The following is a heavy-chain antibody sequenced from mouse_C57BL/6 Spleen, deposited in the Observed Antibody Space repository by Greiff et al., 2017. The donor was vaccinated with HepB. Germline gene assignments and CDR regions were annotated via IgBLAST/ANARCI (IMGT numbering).Heavy chain of an antibody. V-gene: IGHV2-2*01. CDR3: ARNRDYGVFAY. CDR1: GFSLTSYG. D-gene: IGHD1-1*01. CDR2: IWSGGST. Sequence: VMLVESGPGLVQPSQSLSITCTVSGFSLTSYGVHWVRQSPGKGLEWLGVIWSGGSTDYNAAFISRLSISKDNSKSQVFFKMNSLQADDTAIYYCARNRDYGVFAYWGQGTLVTVSA. J-gene: IGHJ3*01.